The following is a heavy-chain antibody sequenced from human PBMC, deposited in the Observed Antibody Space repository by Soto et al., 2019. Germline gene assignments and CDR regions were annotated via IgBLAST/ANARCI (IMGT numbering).Heavy chain of an antibody. CDR1: GFTFSSYA. CDR2: ISYDGSNK. CDR3: AREGGGYCSGGSCYGMDV. J-gene: IGHJ6*02. D-gene: IGHD2-15*01. V-gene: IGHV3-30*04. Sequence: GGSLRLSCAASGFTFSSYAMHWVRQAPGKGLEWVAVISYDGSNKYYSDSVKGRFTISRDNSKNTLYLQMNSLRAEDKAVYYCAREGGGYCSGGSCYGMDVWGQGTTVTVSS.